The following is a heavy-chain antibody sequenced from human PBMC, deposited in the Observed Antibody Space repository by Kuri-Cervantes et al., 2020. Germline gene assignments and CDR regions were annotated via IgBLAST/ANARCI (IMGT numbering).Heavy chain of an antibody. J-gene: IGHJ5*02. V-gene: IGHV5-51*01. CDR3: ARGPFCGGGSCYLGWFDP. D-gene: IGHD2-15*01. CDR1: GYSFTSYW. CDR2: IYPADSDT. Sequence: GESLKISCKGSGYSFTSYWIGWVRQMPGKGLEWMGIIYPADSDTRYSPSFRGQVTISADKSINTAYLQWSSLKASDTAMYYCARGPFCGGGSCYLGWFDPWGQGTLVTVSS.